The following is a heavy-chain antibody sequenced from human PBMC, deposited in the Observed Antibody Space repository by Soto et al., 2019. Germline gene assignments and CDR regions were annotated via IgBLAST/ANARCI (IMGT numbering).Heavy chain of an antibody. CDR3: SRLTNARPGDD. V-gene: IGHV4-39*01. CDR2: IYYSGNT. J-gene: IGHJ4*02. Sequence: PSETLSLTCTVSGGSTTSSNYHWGWSRQPPGKGLEWIGTIYYSGNTYYNPSLKSRVTMSMDASKNQFSLTLSSVAVADTAVYYCSRLTNARPGDDWGQGTLVTVSS. CDR1: GGSTTSSNYH. D-gene: IGHD2-2*01.